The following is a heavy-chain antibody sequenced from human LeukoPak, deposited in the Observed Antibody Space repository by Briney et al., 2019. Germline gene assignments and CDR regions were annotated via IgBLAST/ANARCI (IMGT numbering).Heavy chain of an antibody. CDR1: GFTFSSYA. CDR3: ARDSPAGRWNHAFDI. CDR2: ISSNGGST. J-gene: IGHJ3*02. D-gene: IGHD5-24*01. V-gene: IGHV3-64*01. Sequence: PGGSLRLSCAASGFTFSSYAMHWVRQAPGKGLEYVSAISSNGGSTYYANSVKGRFTISRDNSKNTLYLQMGSLRAEDMAVYYCARDSPAGRWNHAFDIWGQGTMVTVSS.